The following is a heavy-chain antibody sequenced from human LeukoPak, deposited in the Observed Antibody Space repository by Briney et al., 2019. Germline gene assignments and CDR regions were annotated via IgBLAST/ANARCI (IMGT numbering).Heavy chain of an antibody. CDR1: GFTFNKYW. D-gene: IGHD5-24*01. Sequence: GGSLRLSCAASGFTFNKYWMHWVRQAPGKGLAWVSRIKSDGSSTSYADSVKGRFTISRDNAKNTQHLQMDSLRAEDTAVYYCAKDLGDGYLLTFDYWGQGTLVTVSS. J-gene: IGHJ4*02. CDR2: IKSDGSST. V-gene: IGHV3-74*01. CDR3: AKDLGDGYLLTFDY.